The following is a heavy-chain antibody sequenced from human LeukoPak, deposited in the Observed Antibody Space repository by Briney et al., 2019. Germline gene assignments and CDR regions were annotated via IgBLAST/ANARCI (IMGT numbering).Heavy chain of an antibody. CDR1: GYTFTHYA. Sequence: ASVKVSCKASGYTFTHYAINWVRQAPGQGLEWMGWINTNTATPMYAQGFSGRFVFSLDVSDSTAYLHINSLEAGDTAVYYCARDPTRSPGGGFFSPLGYWGQGSPVTVSS. CDR3: ARDPTRSPGGGFFSPLGY. V-gene: IGHV7-4-1*02. D-gene: IGHD3-22*01. CDR2: INTNTATP. J-gene: IGHJ4*02.